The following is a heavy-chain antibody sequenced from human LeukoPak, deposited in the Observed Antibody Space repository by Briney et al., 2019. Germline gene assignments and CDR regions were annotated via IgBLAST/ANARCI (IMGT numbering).Heavy chain of an antibody. Sequence: GASVRVSCKASGYTFSNYAMHWVRQPPGQRLEWMGWTNAGNGNTKYSQKFQGRVTITRDTSASTAYMELSSLRSEDTAVYYCARDRRAPAIFPFETFDYWGQGTLVTVSS. CDR3: ARDRRAPAIFPFETFDY. J-gene: IGHJ4*02. V-gene: IGHV1-3*01. CDR2: TNAGNGNT. D-gene: IGHD3-3*01. CDR1: GYTFSNYA.